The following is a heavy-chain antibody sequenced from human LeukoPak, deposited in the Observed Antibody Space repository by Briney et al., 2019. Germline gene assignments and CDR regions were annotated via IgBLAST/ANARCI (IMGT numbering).Heavy chain of an antibody. J-gene: IGHJ4*02. Sequence: ASVKVSCKTSGFTFVNYGFSWARQAPGQGLEWMGWINGYNGDTKYAQKVQGRVTMTADTSTSTVYMEMRSLRCDDTAVYYCAREFCSGTCHLEYWDQGTLVTVSS. CDR1: GFTFVNYG. V-gene: IGHV1-18*01. CDR2: INGYNGDT. D-gene: IGHD2-15*01. CDR3: AREFCSGTCHLEY.